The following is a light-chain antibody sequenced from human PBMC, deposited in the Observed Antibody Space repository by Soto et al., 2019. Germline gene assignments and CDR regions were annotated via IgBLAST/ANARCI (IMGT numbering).Light chain of an antibody. CDR2: GAS. Sequence: EIVMTQSPATLSLSPGERATLSCRASQSVYSNLAWYQQKPGQAPRLLIYGASTRATGIPARFSGSGSGTDFTLTISSLQSEDFADYNCQQYNKWPLPVGGGTKVEIK. J-gene: IGKJ4*01. CDR3: QQYNKWPLP. CDR1: QSVYSN. V-gene: IGKV3D-15*01.